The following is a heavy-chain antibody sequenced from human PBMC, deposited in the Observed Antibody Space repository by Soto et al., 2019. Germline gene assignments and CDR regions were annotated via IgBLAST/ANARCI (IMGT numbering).Heavy chain of an antibody. CDR3: AKGIVVVGAWFDP. J-gene: IGHJ5*02. Sequence: EVQVLESGGGLVQPGGSLRLSCAASGFTFSSNAMSWVRQSPGKGLEWVSAISGSGDSTYYADSVKGRFTISRDNSKDTLSLQMNSLRAEDTAVYYCAKGIVVVGAWFDPWGQGTLVTVSS. CDR2: ISGSGDST. CDR1: GFTFSSNA. V-gene: IGHV3-23*01. D-gene: IGHD3-22*01.